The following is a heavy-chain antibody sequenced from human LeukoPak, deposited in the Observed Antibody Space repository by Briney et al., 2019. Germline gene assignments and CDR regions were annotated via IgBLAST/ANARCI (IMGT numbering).Heavy chain of an antibody. CDR1: GFTFSGYY. V-gene: IGHV3-11*01. J-gene: IGHJ4*02. Sequence: GGSLRLFCAASGFTFSGYYMSWIRQAPGKGLEWVSLINSLSPRAISYGDSVKGRFTTSRDDATNSLFLQMNSLKVEDTAIYYCAGHARGSYLVHWGQGILVTVST. CDR2: INSLSPRAI. D-gene: IGHD6-6*01. CDR3: AGHARGSYLVH.